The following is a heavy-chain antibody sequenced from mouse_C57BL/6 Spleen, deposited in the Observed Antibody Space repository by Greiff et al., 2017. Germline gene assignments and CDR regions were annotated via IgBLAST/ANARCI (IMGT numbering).Heavy chain of an antibody. V-gene: IGHV1-50*01. J-gene: IGHJ2*01. CDR1: GYTFTSYW. CDR2: IDPSDSYT. CDR3: ARSDYYGSGRYVDY. D-gene: IGHD1-1*01. Sequence: VQLQQPGAELVKPGASVKLSCKASGYTFTSYWMQWVKQRPGQGLEWIGEIDPSDSYTNYNQKFKGKATLTVDTSSSTAYMQLSSLTSEDSAVYYGARSDYYGSGRYVDYWGQGTTLTVSS.